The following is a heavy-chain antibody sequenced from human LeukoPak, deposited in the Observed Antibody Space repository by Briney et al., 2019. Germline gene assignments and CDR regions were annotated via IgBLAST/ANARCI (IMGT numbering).Heavy chain of an antibody. CDR3: ARESYCSSTSCYSDYYYYGMDV. CDR1: GYAFSSYG. CDR2: ISAYNGNT. D-gene: IGHD2-2*01. Sequence: ASVTVSFKASGYAFSSYGLIWVRQAPGQGLEWMGWISAYNGNTNYAQKLQGRVTMTTDTSTSTAYMELRSLRSDDTAVYYCARESYCSSTSCYSDYYYYGMDVWGQGTTVTVSS. V-gene: IGHV1-18*01. J-gene: IGHJ6*02.